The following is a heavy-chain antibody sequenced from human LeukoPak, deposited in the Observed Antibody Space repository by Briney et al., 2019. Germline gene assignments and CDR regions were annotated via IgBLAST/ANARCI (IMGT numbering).Heavy chain of an antibody. CDR1: GFTVSSNY. CDR3: AKGYTWNNIRLLDY. J-gene: IGHJ4*02. Sequence: GGSLRLSCIASGFTVSSNYMTWVRQAPGKGLQWVSIIYNGGHTYYADSVEGRFTISRDNSKNTVYLQMHSLRAEDTAVYYCAKGYTWNNIRLLDYWGQGTLVTVSS. V-gene: IGHV3-53*01. D-gene: IGHD1/OR15-1a*01. CDR2: IYNGGHT.